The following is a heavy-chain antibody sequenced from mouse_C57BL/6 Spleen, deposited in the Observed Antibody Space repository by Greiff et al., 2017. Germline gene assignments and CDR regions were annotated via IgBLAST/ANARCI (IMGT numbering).Heavy chain of an antibody. CDR1: GYTFTSYW. V-gene: IGHV1-53*01. D-gene: IGHD1-1*01. CDR2: INPSNGGT. CDR3: EREGTTVVPHWYFDV. Sequence: QVQLQQPGPELVKPGASVKLSCKASGYTFTSYWMHWVKQRPGQGLEWIGNINPSNGGTNYNEKFTSKATLTVDKSSSTAYMQLSSLTSEDSAVYYCEREGTTVVPHWYFDVWGTGTTVTVSS. J-gene: IGHJ1*03.